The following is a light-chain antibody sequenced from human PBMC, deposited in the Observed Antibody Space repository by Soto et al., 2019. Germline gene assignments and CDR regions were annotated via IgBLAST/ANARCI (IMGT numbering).Light chain of an antibody. Sequence: QSVLTQPASVSGSPGQSITISCTGTSSDVGGYNYVSWYQQHPGKAPKLIIYEVSNRPSGVSNRFSGSKSGNTASLTIAGLQAEDEADYYCISYTGSSNVDVFGTGTKLTVL. J-gene: IGLJ1*01. CDR1: SSDVGGYNY. CDR3: ISYTGSSNVDV. V-gene: IGLV2-14*01. CDR2: EVS.